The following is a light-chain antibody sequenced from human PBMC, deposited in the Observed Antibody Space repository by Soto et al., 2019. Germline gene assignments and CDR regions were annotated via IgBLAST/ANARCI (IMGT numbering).Light chain of an antibody. J-gene: IGKJ3*01. V-gene: IGKV1-33*01. Sequence: DIQMTQSPSSLSASVGDRVTITCQASQDISNYLNWYQQKPGKAPKLLIYDASNLETGVPSRFSGSVSGTDFTFNLSSLQPEAIATYYFQQYDNLPPRVTFGPGTKVDIK. CDR1: QDISNY. CDR2: DAS. CDR3: QQYDNLPPRVT.